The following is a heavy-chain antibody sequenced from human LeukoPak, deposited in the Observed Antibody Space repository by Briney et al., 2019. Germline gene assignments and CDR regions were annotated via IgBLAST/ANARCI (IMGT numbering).Heavy chain of an antibody. J-gene: IGHJ4*02. CDR1: RSPFTGYY. Sequence: ASVKISCKVSRSPFTGYYMHWVQQAPGKGLEWMGLVDPENGKIIYAEKFQGRVTITADTSTDTAYMELRSLRSEDTAVYYCATDPKGDSIFGVIINWGQGTLVTVSS. CDR2: VDPENGKI. D-gene: IGHD3-3*01. CDR3: ATDPKGDSIFGVIIN. V-gene: IGHV1-69-2*01.